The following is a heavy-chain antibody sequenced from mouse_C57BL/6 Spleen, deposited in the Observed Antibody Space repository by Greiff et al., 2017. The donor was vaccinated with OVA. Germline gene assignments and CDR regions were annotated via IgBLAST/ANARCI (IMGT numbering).Heavy chain of an antibody. J-gene: IGHJ3*01. Sequence: QVQLQQPGAELVKPGASVKMSCKASGYTFTSYWITWVKQRPGQGLEWIGDIYPGSGSTNYNEKFKSKATLTVDTSSSTAYMQLRSLTSEDSAVYYCARYEYDSGLAYWGQGTLVTVSA. CDR2: IYPGSGST. CDR1: GYTFTSYW. D-gene: IGHD2-4*01. CDR3: ARYEYDSGLAY. V-gene: IGHV1-55*01.